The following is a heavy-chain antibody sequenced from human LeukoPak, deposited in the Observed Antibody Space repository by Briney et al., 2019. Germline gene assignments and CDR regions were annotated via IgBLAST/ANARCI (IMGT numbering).Heavy chain of an antibody. V-gene: IGHV3-23*01. J-gene: IGHJ4*02. D-gene: IGHD5-12*01. CDR1: GFTFSSYG. Sequence: GGSLRLSCAASGFTFSSYGMSWVRQAPGKGLEWVSAISGSGGSTYYADSVKGRFTISRDNSKKTLFLQMNSLRAEDTAVYYCAKSLKGYDDFDYWGQGTLVTVSS. CDR2: ISGSGGST. CDR3: AKSLKGYDDFDY.